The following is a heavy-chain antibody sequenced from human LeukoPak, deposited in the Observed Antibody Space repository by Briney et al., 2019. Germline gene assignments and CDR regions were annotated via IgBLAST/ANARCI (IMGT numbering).Heavy chain of an antibody. CDR1: GFTVSSTY. D-gene: IGHD3-3*01. Sequence: GGSLRLSCAASGFTVSSTYMSWVRQAPGKGLEWVSAISGSGGSTYYADSVKGRFTISRDNSKNTLYLQMNSLRAEDTAVYYCAKDQGYYDFWSGVDYFDYWGQGTLVTVSS. CDR2: ISGSGGST. V-gene: IGHV3-23*01. J-gene: IGHJ4*02. CDR3: AKDQGYYDFWSGVDYFDY.